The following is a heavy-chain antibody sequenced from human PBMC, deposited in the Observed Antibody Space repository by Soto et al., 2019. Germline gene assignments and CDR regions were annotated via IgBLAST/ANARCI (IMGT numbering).Heavy chain of an antibody. D-gene: IGHD1-26*01. CDR2: IFNSEST. V-gene: IGHV4-61*05. CDR3: ARRLAGSYGQIDY. J-gene: IGHJ4*02. CDR1: GDSVSTNSYS. Sequence: SETLSLTCTVSGDSVSTNSYSWGWIRQSPGKALEWIGYIFNSESTNYNPSLKSRVTISLDTSKNQFSLKLSSVTAADTAVYYCARRLAGSYGQIDYWGQGTLVTVSS.